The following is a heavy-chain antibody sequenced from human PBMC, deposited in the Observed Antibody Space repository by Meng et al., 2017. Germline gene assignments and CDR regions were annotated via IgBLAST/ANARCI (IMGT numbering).Heavy chain of an antibody. CDR3: ARDNRIQLRLNYYYYGMDV. D-gene: IGHD5-18*01. CDR2: ISYDGSNK. J-gene: IGHJ6*02. CDR1: GFTFSSYA. Sequence: GESLKISCAASGFTFSSYAMHRVRQAPGKGLEWVAVISYDGSNKYYADSVKGRFTISRDNSKNTLYLQMNSLRAEDTAVYYCARDNRIQLRLNYYYYGMDVWGQGTTVTVSS. V-gene: IGHV3-30*04.